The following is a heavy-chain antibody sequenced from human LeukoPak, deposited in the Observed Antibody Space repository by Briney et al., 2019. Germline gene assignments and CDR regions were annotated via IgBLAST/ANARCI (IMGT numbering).Heavy chain of an antibody. J-gene: IGHJ3*01. Sequence: ASVKVSCKASGGTFSSYAISWVRQAPGQGLEWMGWISAYNGNTNYAQKLQGRVTMTTDTSTSTAYMELSSLTSDDTAVYYCASKGDGSCDSSLCQGAFDFWGQGSVVTVSS. CDR2: ISAYNGNT. CDR1: GGTFSSYA. D-gene: IGHD2-21*01. V-gene: IGHV1-18*01. CDR3: ASKGDGSCDSSLCQGAFDF.